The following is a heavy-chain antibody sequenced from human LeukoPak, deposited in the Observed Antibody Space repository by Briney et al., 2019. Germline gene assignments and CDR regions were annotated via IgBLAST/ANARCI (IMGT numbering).Heavy chain of an antibody. CDR2: VRDNDGAK. D-gene: IGHD5/OR15-5a*01. J-gene: IGHJ4*02. V-gene: IGHV3-48*01. CDR1: GFTLTSYS. Sequence: PGRPLSLSCAASGFTLTSYSMGWVRPAPGGGLEWVAVVRDNDGAKYYAVPANGQVTISRDNAHNSLYLQMNSLRGEDSALYCCARGNHVYGFDYWGQGTLVTVSS. CDR3: ARGNHVYGFDY.